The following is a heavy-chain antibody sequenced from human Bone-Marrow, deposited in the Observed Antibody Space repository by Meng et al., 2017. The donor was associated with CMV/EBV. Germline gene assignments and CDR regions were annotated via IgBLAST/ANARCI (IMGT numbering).Heavy chain of an antibody. D-gene: IGHD2-15*01. Sequence: ASVKVSCKASGYTFTSYYMHWVRQAPGQGLEWMGIINPSGGSTSYAQKFQGRVTMTRDTSTSTVYMELSSLRSEDTAVYYCARGHPGTAYCSGGSCNRGWFDPWGQGTLVTVSS. CDR3: ARGHPGTAYCSGGSCNRGWFDP. J-gene: IGHJ5*02. CDR2: INPSGGST. CDR1: GYTFTSYY. V-gene: IGHV1-46*01.